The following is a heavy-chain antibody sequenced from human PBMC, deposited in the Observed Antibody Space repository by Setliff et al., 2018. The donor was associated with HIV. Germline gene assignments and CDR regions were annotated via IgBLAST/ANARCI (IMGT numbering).Heavy chain of an antibody. V-gene: IGHV1-18*01. CDR2: ISGYNGNT. CDR1: GYTFTYYG. J-gene: IGHJ6*03. CDR3: ARHDILTGYYTYYYYMDV. Sequence: ASVKVSCKASGYTFTYYGISWVRQAPGQGLEWMGWISGYNGNTNFAQKLQGRVTLTTDTSTSTAYMELRSLRPDDTAVYYCARHDILTGYYTYYYYMDVWGKGTTVTVSS. D-gene: IGHD3-9*01.